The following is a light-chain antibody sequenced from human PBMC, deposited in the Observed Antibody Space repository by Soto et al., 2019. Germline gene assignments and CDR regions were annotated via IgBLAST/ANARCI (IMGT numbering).Light chain of an antibody. Sequence: SYELTQPPSVSVAPGKTARITCGGNNIGSKSVHWYQQKPGQAPVLVIYYDSDRPSGIPERFSGSNSGNTATLTISRVEAGDEAAYYCQVWNSSSDHYVSGTGTKLTAL. J-gene: IGLJ1*01. CDR3: QVWNSSSDHYV. CDR2: YDS. V-gene: IGLV3-21*04. CDR1: NIGSKS.